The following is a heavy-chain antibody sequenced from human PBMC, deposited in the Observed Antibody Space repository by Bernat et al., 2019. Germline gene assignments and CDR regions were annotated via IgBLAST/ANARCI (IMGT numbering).Heavy chain of an antibody. CDR3: ARERATVYDAFDI. D-gene: IGHD4-17*01. CDR1: GFSVSSSY. J-gene: IGHJ3*02. V-gene: IGHV3-66*01. CDR2: IYSGGNT. Sequence: EVQLVESGGGLVQPGGSLRLSCAGSGFSVSSSYMSWVRQAPGKGLEWVSIIYSGGNTYYADSVRGRFTISRDNSKNTLYLQMNNLRADDTAVYYCARERATVYDAFDIWGQGTIVTVSS.